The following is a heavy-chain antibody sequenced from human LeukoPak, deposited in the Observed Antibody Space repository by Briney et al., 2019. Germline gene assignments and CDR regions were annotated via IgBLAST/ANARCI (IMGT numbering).Heavy chain of an antibody. J-gene: IGHJ4*02. CDR3: TRQQDTSTWPPVDY. Sequence: PSETLSLTCTVSAYSITIGFYWGWIRQPPGKGLEWIGNIYHSGSAHYNPSLKSRVTISVDTSKNQFSLQLSSVTAADTAVYYCTRQQDTSTWPPVDYWGQGTLVTVSS. V-gene: IGHV4-38-2*02. CDR2: IYHSGSA. CDR1: AYSITIGFY. D-gene: IGHD2-2*01.